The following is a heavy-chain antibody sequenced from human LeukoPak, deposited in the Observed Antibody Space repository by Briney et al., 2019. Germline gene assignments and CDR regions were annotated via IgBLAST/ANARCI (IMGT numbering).Heavy chain of an antibody. D-gene: IGHD6-6*01. Sequence: SETLSLTCTVSGGSISSSSYYWGWIRQPPGKGLEWIGSIYYSGSTYYNPSLKSRVTISVDTSKNHFSLKLSSVTAADTAVYYCARQLRGSSSLFDHWGQGTLVTVSS. V-gene: IGHV4-39*01. CDR3: ARQLRGSSSLFDH. CDR1: GGSISSSSYY. CDR2: IYYSGST. J-gene: IGHJ5*02.